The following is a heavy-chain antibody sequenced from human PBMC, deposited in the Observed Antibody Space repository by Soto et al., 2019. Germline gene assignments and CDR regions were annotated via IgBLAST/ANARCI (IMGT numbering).Heavy chain of an antibody. CDR2: IIPIFGTA. CDR1: GGTFSSYA. Sequence: ASVKVSCKASGGTFSSYAICWVRQAPGQGLEWMGGIIPIFGTANYAQKFQGRVTITADESTSTAYMELSSLRSEDTAVYYCARDRYTLTYSNGMDVWGQGTTVTVSS. CDR3: ARDRYTLTYSNGMDV. D-gene: IGHD3-16*02. J-gene: IGHJ6*02. V-gene: IGHV1-69*13.